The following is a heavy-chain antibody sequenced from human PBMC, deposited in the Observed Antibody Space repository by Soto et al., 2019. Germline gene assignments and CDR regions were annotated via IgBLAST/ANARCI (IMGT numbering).Heavy chain of an antibody. Sequence: QVQLVQSGAEVKKPGASVKVSCKASGYTFTSYAMHWVRQAPGQRLEWMGWINAGNGNTKYSQKFQGRVTITRDTSASTAYMELSSLRSEDTAVYYCARLHLPLYDYIWGSYRPPNWFDPWGQGTLVTVSS. J-gene: IGHJ5*02. CDR1: GYTFTSYA. CDR3: ARLHLPLYDYIWGSYRPPNWFDP. D-gene: IGHD3-16*02. CDR2: INAGNGNT. V-gene: IGHV1-3*01.